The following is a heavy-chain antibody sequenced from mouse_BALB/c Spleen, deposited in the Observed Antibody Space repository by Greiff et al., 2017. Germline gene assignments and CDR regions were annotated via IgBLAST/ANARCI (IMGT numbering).Heavy chain of an antibody. CDR1: GYTFTDYN. Sequence: VQLQQSGPELVKPGASVKIPCKASGYTFTDYNMDWVKQSHGKSLEWIGDINPNNGGTIYNQKFKGKATLTVDKSSSTAYMELSSLTSEDTAVYYCAREGGPSPYYGEPFAYWGKGTLVTVSA. CDR2: INPNNGGT. V-gene: IGHV1-18*01. J-gene: IGHJ3*01. CDR3: AREGGPSPYYGEPFAY. D-gene: IGHD2-13*01.